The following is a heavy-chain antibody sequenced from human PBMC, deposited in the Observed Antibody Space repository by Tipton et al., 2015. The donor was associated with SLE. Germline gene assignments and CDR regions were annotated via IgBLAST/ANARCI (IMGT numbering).Heavy chain of an antibody. CDR1: GFTFTDYA. Sequence: SLRLSCAASGFTFTDYAMGWVRQAPGKGPEWVSGISRRSGDHTYYADSVKGRFTISRDNSKNTLYLQMNSLRAEDTGVYYCANGREGLVATRDFWGQGTLVTVSS. CDR3: ANGREGLVATRDF. D-gene: IGHD2-21*02. V-gene: IGHV3-23*01. J-gene: IGHJ4*02. CDR2: ISRRSGDHT.